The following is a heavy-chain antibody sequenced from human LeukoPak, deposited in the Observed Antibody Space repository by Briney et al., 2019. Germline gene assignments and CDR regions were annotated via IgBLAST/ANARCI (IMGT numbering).Heavy chain of an antibody. CDR1: GGSIGGHY. CDR2: IYYRGNT. Sequence: SETLSLTCTVSGGSIGGHYWNGLRQPPGKGLEWIGNIYYRGNTNYNPSLKSRVTLSVDTFNNQFSLRLTSMTAADTAVYYCARGGGYGVYWGQGTLVTVSS. V-gene: IGHV4-59*11. D-gene: IGHD3-16*01. J-gene: IGHJ4*02. CDR3: ARGGGYGVY.